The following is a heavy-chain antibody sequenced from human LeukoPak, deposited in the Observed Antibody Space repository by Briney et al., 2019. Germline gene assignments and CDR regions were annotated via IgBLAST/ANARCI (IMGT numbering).Heavy chain of an antibody. CDR3: TRGRRSCGGVRCYSDFDS. CDR1: GDSISTTDW. J-gene: IGHJ4*02. Sequence: PSETLSLTCSVSGDSISTTDWWSWVRQPPGKGLEWIGEIFHGGSTIYSPSLKSRVSISLDTSKSQFSLNLNSVTAADTAVYYCTRGRRSCGGVRCYSDFDSWGQGTLVTVSS. V-gene: IGHV4-4*02. CDR2: IFHGGST. D-gene: IGHD2-15*01.